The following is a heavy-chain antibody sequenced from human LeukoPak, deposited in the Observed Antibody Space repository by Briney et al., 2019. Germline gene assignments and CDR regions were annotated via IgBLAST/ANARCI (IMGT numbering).Heavy chain of an antibody. CDR2: INHSGST. V-gene: IGHV4-34*01. D-gene: IGHD3-16*02. CDR3: ARTVPGGIDRGYYFDY. J-gene: IGHJ4*02. CDR1: GGSFSGYY. Sequence: SETLSLTCAVYGGSFSGYYWSWIRQPPGKGLGWIGEINHSGSTNYNPSLKSRVTISVDTSKNQFSLKLSSVTAADTAVYYCARTVPGGIDRGYYFDYWGQGTLVTVSS.